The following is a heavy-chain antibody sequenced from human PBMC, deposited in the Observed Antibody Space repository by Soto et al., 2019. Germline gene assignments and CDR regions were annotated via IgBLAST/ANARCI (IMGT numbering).Heavy chain of an antibody. Sequence: PGGSLRLSCAASGFTFSSYAMSWVRQAPGKGLEWVSAISGSGGSTYYADSVKGRFTISRDNSKNTLYLQMNSLRAEDTAVYYCAKDVYHPGGDIVAAVDYWGQGTLVTVSS. CDR2: ISGSGGST. CDR1: GFTFSSYA. V-gene: IGHV3-23*01. CDR3: AKDVYHPGGDIVAAVDY. D-gene: IGHD5-12*01. J-gene: IGHJ4*02.